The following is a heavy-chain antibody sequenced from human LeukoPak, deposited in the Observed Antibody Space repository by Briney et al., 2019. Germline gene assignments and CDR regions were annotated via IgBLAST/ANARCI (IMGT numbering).Heavy chain of an antibody. CDR1: GGSISSSSYY. CDR3: ARHFGHSGAWLLYYYYMDV. D-gene: IGHD5-12*01. CDR2: IYYSGST. J-gene: IGHJ6*03. Sequence: PSETLSLTCTVSGGSISSSSYYWGWIRQPPGKGLEWIGSIYYSGSTYYNPSLKSRVTISVDTSKNQFSLKLSSVTAADTAVYYCARHFGHSGAWLLYYYYMDVWGKGTTVTISS. V-gene: IGHV4-39*01.